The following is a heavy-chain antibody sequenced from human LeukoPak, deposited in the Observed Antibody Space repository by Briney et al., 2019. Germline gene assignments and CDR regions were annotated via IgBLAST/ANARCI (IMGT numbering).Heavy chain of an antibody. Sequence: PGGSLRLSCEASGFTFSSHWMTWVRQAPGKGLEWVANITPDGGDKFYVGSVKGRFTMSRDNARNSLYLQMDSLRAEDTAVYYCARLKSTTSVFDYWGQGTLVTVSS. V-gene: IGHV3-7*03. D-gene: IGHD2/OR15-2a*01. J-gene: IGHJ4*02. CDR1: GFTFSSHW. CDR3: ARLKSTTSVFDY. CDR2: ITPDGGDK.